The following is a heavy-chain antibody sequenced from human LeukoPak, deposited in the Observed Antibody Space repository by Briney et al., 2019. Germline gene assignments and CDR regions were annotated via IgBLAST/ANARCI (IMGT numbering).Heavy chain of an antibody. Sequence: SETLSLTCAVYGGSFSGYYWSWISQPPGKGLEWIGEINHSGSTNYNPSLKSRVTISVDTSKNQFSLKLSSVTAADTAVYYYARQRSAEGWFDPWGQGTLVTVSS. CDR3: ARQRSAEGWFDP. V-gene: IGHV4-34*01. D-gene: IGHD6-25*01. CDR1: GGSFSGYY. J-gene: IGHJ5*02. CDR2: INHSGST.